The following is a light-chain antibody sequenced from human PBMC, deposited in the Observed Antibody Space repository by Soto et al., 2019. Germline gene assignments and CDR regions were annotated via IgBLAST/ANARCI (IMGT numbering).Light chain of an antibody. CDR1: QSVSSNY. CDR2: GAC. Sequence: VLTQSPGTLSLSPGERATLSCRTSQSVSSNYLAWYQQKSRQAPRLLIYGACIRATGVPDRFSGSGFGTDFTLTISRLEPEDVAVSYCHNYVRTAPMYTFGQGTKLEIK. V-gene: IGKV3-20*01. CDR3: HNYVRTAPMYT. J-gene: IGKJ2*01.